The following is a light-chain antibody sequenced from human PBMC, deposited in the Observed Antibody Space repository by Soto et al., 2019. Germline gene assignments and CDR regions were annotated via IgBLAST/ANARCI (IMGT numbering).Light chain of an antibody. Sequence: QSALTHPRSVSGSPGQSVTISCTGTSSDVGGYNYVSWYQHHPGKATKLMIYDVSKRPSGVPDRFSGSKSGNTASLTISGLQAEDEADYYCCSYAGSYTYVFGTGTKLTVL. CDR3: CSYAGSYTYV. CDR2: DVS. CDR1: SSDVGGYNY. J-gene: IGLJ1*01. V-gene: IGLV2-11*01.